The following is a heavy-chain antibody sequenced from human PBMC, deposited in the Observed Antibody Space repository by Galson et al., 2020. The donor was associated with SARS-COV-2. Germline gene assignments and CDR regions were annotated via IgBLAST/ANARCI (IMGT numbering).Heavy chain of an antibody. CDR2: ISSSGSTI. V-gene: IGHV3-48*03. J-gene: IGHJ6*04. CDR1: GFTFSSYE. Sequence: GSLRLSCAASGFTFSSYEMNWVRQAPGKGLEWVSYISSSGSTIYYADSVKGRFTISRDNAKNSLYLQMNSLRAEDTAVYYCARDRGGTIFGVVIIPGLMDVWGKGTTVTVSS. D-gene: IGHD3-3*01. CDR3: ARDRGGTIFGVVIIPGLMDV.